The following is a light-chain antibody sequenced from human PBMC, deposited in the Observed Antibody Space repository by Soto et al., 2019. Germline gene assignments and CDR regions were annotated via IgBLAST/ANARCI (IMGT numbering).Light chain of an antibody. CDR2: GIS. J-gene: IGLJ2*01. V-gene: IGLV7-46*01. Sequence: QAVVTQEPSLTVSPGGTVTLTCGSSTGAVTSGHYPYWFQQKPGQGPRTLMYGISVKLSWTPARFSGSLLGGKAALTLSGAQPEDEAEYYCLLFYSGLRIFGGGTKVTVL. CDR1: TGAVTSGHY. CDR3: LLFYSGLRI.